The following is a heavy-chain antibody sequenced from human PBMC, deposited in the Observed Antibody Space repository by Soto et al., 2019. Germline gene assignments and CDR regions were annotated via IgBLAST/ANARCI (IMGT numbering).Heavy chain of an antibody. J-gene: IGHJ4*02. D-gene: IGHD1-7*01. V-gene: IGHV3-74*03. Sequence: EVQLVESWGGLVQPGGSLRLSCAASGFTFSSYWMHWVRQAPGEGLVWISFIDTYGTDTKYADSVKGRFTTSRDNAKNTLYLLMNSLRAEDTAVYYCVRGLGNSDYWGQGTLVTVSS. CDR2: IDTYGTDT. CDR1: GFTFSSYW. CDR3: VRGLGNSDY.